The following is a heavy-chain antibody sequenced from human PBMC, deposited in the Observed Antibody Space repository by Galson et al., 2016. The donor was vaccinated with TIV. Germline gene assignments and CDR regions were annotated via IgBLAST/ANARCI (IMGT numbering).Heavy chain of an antibody. Sequence: SLRLSCAVSGFTFSSYAMSWVRQAPGKGLEWVSGITWNGDTTGYVDSVKGRFTISRDNAKNALYLEMDSLRAEDTALYYCARGGGSYYAVDSWGQGTLVTVSS. J-gene: IGHJ4*02. D-gene: IGHD1-26*01. CDR2: ITWNGDTT. CDR3: ARGGGSYYAVDS. CDR1: GFTFSSYA. V-gene: IGHV3-20*04.